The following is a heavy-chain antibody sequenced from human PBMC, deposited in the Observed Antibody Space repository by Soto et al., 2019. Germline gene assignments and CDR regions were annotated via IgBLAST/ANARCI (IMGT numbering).Heavy chain of an antibody. CDR3: ASRDPGTSVDY. V-gene: IGHV4-4*02. J-gene: IGHJ4*02. CDR1: GGSFTSNNW. D-gene: IGHD1-7*01. CDR2: IYRTGST. Sequence: PSETLSLTCAVSGGSFTSNNWWTWVRQPPGQGLEWIGEIYRTGSTNYNPSLKSRVTISLDKCENQFSLKVTSLTAADTAVYYCASRDPGTSVDYWGQGTLVTVSS.